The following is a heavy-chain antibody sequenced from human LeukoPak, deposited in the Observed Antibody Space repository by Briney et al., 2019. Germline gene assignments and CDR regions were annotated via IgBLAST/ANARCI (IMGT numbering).Heavy chain of an antibody. D-gene: IGHD1-26*01. V-gene: IGHV1-69*05. CDR3: ARGVGPEGWFDP. Sequence: GASVKVSCKASGGTFSSYAISWVRQAPGQGLEWMGRIIPIFGTANYAQKFQGRVTITTDESTSTAYMELSSLRSEDTAVYYCARGVGPEGWFDPWGQGTLVTVSS. CDR1: GGTFSSYA. J-gene: IGHJ5*02. CDR2: IIPIFGTA.